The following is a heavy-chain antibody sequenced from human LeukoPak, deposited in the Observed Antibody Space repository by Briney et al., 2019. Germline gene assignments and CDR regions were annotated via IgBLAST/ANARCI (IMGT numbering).Heavy chain of an antibody. V-gene: IGHV3-23*03. CDR1: GFTLSRYE. CDR2: IYYDGGSG. CDR3: TRNSGWYGLS. D-gene: IGHD6-19*01. J-gene: IGHJ1*01. Sequence: GGSLRLSCTVSGFTLSRYEMSCIRQAPGKGLECVSSIYYDGGSGHYADSVKGRFTISRDNSNNTLFLHLNSLRGEDTAVYYCTRNSGWYGLSWGQGTLVTVSS.